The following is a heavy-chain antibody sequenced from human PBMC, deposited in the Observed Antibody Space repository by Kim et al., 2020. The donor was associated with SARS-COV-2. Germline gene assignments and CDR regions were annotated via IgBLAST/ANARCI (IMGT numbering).Heavy chain of an antibody. D-gene: IGHD3-10*01. V-gene: IGHV1-2*04. Sequence: ASVKVSCKASGYTFTGYYMHWVRQAPGQGLEWMGWINPNSGGTNYAQKFQGWVTMTRDTSISTAYMELSRLRSDDTAVYYCARGKRGSGSYTAFDIWGQGTMVTVSS. CDR2: INPNSGGT. CDR1: GYTFTGYY. J-gene: IGHJ3*02. CDR3: ARGKRGSGSYTAFDI.